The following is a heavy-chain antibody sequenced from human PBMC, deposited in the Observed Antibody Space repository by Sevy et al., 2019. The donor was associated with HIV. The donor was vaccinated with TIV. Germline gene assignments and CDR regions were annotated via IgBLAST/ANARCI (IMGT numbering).Heavy chain of an antibody. CDR2: IYSGGST. CDR1: GFTVSSNY. J-gene: IGHJ3*02. D-gene: IGHD5-12*01. Sequence: GGSLRLSCVASGFTVSSNYMSWVRQAPGKGLEWVSVIYSGGSTYYADSVKGRFTISRDNSKNTLFLQMNSLRAEDTAVYYCAREGGRWLQLGAFDIWGQGTMVTVSS. V-gene: IGHV3-53*01. CDR3: AREGGRWLQLGAFDI.